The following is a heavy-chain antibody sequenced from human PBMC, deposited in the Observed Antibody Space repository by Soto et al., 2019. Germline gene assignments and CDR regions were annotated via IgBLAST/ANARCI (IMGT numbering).Heavy chain of an antibody. CDR1: GGSVSSGSYY. V-gene: IGHV4-61*01. CDR3: AREREYSMVRGFMRYFDL. D-gene: IGHD3-10*01. J-gene: IGHJ2*01. CDR2: IYYSGST. Sequence: PSETLSLTCTVSGGSVSSGSYYWSWIRQPPGKGLEWIGYIYYSGSTNYNPSLKSRVTISVDTSKNQFSLKLSSVTAADTAVYYCAREREYSMVRGFMRYFDLWGRGTLVTVSS.